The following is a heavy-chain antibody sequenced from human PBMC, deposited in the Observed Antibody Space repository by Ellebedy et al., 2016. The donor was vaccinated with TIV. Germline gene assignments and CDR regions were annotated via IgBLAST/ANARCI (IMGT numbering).Heavy chain of an antibody. V-gene: IGHV1-69*10. CDR2: INPNSGGT. Sequence: ASVKVSCKASGGTFSSYAISWVRQAPGQGLEWMGWINPNSGGTNYAQKFQGRVTITADKSTSTAYMELSSLRSEDTAVYYCARDGPRSGSYQRNPYWYFDLWGRGTLVTVSS. D-gene: IGHD1-26*01. J-gene: IGHJ2*01. CDR1: GGTFSSYA. CDR3: ARDGPRSGSYQRNPYWYFDL.